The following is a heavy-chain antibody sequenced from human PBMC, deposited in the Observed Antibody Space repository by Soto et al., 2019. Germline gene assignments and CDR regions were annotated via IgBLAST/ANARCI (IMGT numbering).Heavy chain of an antibody. V-gene: IGHV3-23*01. J-gene: IGHJ6*03. D-gene: IGHD4-4*01. CDR2: ISGSGGST. Sequence: PGGSLRLSCAASGFTFSSYAMSWVRQAPGKGLEWVSAISGSGGSTYYADSVKGRFTISRDNSKNTLYLQMNSLRAEDTAVYYCAKHLGTNSNRYHYYYYYMAVWVKGTTVTVSS. CDR3: AKHLGTNSNRYHYYYYYMAV. CDR1: GFTFSSYA.